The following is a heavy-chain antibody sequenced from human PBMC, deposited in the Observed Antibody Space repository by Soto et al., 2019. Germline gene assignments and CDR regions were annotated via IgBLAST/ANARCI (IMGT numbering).Heavy chain of an antibody. CDR2: ISSSSSTI. D-gene: IGHD6-13*01. Sequence: EVQLVESGGGLVQPGGSLRLCCAASGFTFSRYSMNWVRQSPGKGLEWVSYISSSSSTIYYADSVKGRFTISRDNAKNSLYLQMNSLRAEDTAVYYCARHPERIAEIGWFDPWGQGTLVTVSS. CDR3: ARHPERIAEIGWFDP. J-gene: IGHJ5*02. V-gene: IGHV3-48*01. CDR1: GFTFSRYS.